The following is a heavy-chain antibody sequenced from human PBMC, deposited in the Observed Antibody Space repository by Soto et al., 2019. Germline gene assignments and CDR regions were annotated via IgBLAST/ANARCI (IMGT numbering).Heavy chain of an antibody. CDR1: GYSFTSYW. D-gene: IGHD3-10*01. CDR2: IDPSDSYT. CDR3: ARRGLREAYDYYGMDV. Sequence: PGESLKISCKGSGYSFTSYWISWVRQMPGKGLEWMGRIDPSDSYTNYSPSFQGHVTISADKSISTAYLQWSSLKASDTAMYYWARRGLREAYDYYGMDVWGQGTTVTVSS. J-gene: IGHJ6*02. V-gene: IGHV5-10-1*01.